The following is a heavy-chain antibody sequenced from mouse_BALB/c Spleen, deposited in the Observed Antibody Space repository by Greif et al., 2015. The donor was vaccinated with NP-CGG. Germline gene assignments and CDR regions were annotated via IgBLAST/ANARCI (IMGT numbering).Heavy chain of an antibody. V-gene: IGHV7-1*02. Sequence: EVQLVESGGGLVQPGGSLRLPCATSGFTFSDFYMEWVRQPPGKRLEWIAASRNKANDYTTEYSASVKGRFIVSRDTSQSILYLQMNALRAEDTAIYYCARDYYGSSYWYFDVWGAGTTVTVSS. J-gene: IGHJ1*01. CDR1: GFTFSDFY. CDR2: SRNKANDYTT. CDR3: ARDYYGSSYWYFDV. D-gene: IGHD1-1*01.